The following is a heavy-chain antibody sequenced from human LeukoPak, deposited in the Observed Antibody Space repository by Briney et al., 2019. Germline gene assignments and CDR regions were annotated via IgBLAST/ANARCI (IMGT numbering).Heavy chain of an antibody. CDR3: ATDSSGWYPYSFDY. CDR2: IYYSGST. J-gene: IGHJ4*02. D-gene: IGHD6-19*01. CDR1: GGSISSYY. V-gene: IGHV4-59*08. Sequence: SETLSLTCTVSGGSISSYYWSWIRQPPGKGLEWIGYIYYSGSTNYNPSLKSRVTISVDTSKNQFSLKLSSVTAADTAVYYCATDSSGWYPYSFDYWGQGTLVTVSS.